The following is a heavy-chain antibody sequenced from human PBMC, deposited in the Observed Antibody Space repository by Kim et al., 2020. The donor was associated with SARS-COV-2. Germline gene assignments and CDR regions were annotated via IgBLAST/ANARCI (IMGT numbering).Heavy chain of an antibody. CDR2: INPNSGGT. D-gene: IGHD2-15*01. J-gene: IGHJ6*02. CDR1: GYTFTGYY. V-gene: IGHV1-2*02. CDR3: ARGPDAPWSYYYSYGMDV. Sequence: ASVKVSCKASGYTFTGYYMHWVRQAPGQGLEWMGGINPNSGGTNYAQKFQGRVTMTRDTSISTAYMELSRLRSDDTAVYYCARGPDAPWSYYYSYGMDVWGHGTTGTVSS.